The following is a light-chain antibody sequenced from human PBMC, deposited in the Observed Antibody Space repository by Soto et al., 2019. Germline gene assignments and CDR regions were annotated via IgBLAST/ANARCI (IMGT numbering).Light chain of an antibody. CDR3: SSYASIANRCV. J-gene: IGLJ1*01. V-gene: IGLV2-14*03. CDR1: SSDVGGYDY. Sequence: QSALTQPASVSGSPGQSITISCTGTSSDVGGYDYVSWYQQHPGKAPKLIIYDVTTRPSGVSDRFSGSKSGNTASLTISGLQAEDEADYYCSSYASIANRCVFGTGTKVTVL. CDR2: DVT.